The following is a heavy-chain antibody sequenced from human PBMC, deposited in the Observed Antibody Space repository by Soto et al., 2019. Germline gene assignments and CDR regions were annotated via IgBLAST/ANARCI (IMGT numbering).Heavy chain of an antibody. J-gene: IGHJ4*02. Sequence: SVKVSCKASGGTFSSYAISWVRQAPGQGLEWMGGIIPIFGTANYAQKFQGRVTITADESTSTAYMELSSLRSEDTAVYYCARSYYYDSSGYYYSPHFDYWGQGTLVTVSS. D-gene: IGHD3-22*01. CDR3: ARSYYYDSSGYYYSPHFDY. CDR1: GGTFSSYA. CDR2: IIPIFGTA. V-gene: IGHV1-69*13.